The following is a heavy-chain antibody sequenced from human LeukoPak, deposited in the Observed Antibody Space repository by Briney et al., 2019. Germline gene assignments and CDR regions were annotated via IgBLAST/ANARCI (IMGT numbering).Heavy chain of an antibody. CDR1: GFTFSSYE. D-gene: IGHD6-19*01. CDR2: ISSSGSTI. V-gene: IGHV3-48*03. Sequence: GGLRLSCAASGFTFSSYEMNWVRQAPGKGLEWVSYISSSGSTIYYADSVKGRFTISRDNAKNSLYLRMNSLRAEDTAVYYCARVSSGWYLYYYYGMDVWGQGTTVTVSS. CDR3: ARVSSGWYLYYYYGMDV. J-gene: IGHJ6*02.